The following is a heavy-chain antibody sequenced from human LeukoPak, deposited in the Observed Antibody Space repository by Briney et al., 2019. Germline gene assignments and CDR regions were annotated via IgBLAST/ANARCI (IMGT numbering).Heavy chain of an antibody. CDR1: GGTFSSYA. Sequence: ASAKVSCKASGGTFSSYAISWVRQAPGQGLEWMGGIIPIFGTANYAQKFQGRVTITTDESTSTAYMELSSLRSEDTAVYYCARGGTIFGQTDYYYYYMDVWGKGTTVTVSS. CDR2: IIPIFGTA. CDR3: ARGGTIFGQTDYYYYYMDV. D-gene: IGHD3-3*01. J-gene: IGHJ6*03. V-gene: IGHV1-69*05.